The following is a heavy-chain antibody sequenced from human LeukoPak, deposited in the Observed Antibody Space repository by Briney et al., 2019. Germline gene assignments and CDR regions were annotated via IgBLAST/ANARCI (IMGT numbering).Heavy chain of an antibody. J-gene: IGHJ4*02. CDR1: GFTFSSYE. CDR3: VQESSSLLRSYFDY. D-gene: IGHD2-15*01. Sequence: GGSVRLSCAACGFTFSSYEMNWVRQAPGKGLEWVSYISSSGSTIYYADSVKGRFTISRDNAKNSLYLQMNSLRAEDTAVYYCVQESSSLLRSYFDYWGQGTLVTVSS. CDR2: ISSSGSTI. V-gene: IGHV3-48*03.